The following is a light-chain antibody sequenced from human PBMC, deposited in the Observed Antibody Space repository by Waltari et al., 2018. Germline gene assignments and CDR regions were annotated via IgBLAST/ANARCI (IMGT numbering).Light chain of an antibody. CDR2: GAS. Sequence: IVVTQSPGTLSLSPGERATRSCRASQSVSRALAWYQQKTGQAPRLLIYGASNWATGIPYKFSGSGSGTDFSLIISRLEPEDFAVYYCQHYVSLPVTFGQGTKVEIK. V-gene: IGKV3-20*01. CDR3: QHYVSLPVT. J-gene: IGKJ1*01. CDR1: QSVSRA.